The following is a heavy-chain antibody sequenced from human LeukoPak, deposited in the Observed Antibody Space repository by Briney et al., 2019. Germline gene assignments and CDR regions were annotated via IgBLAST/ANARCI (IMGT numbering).Heavy chain of an antibody. CDR3: VRDDYGITFGGVVVFDF. D-gene: IGHD3-16*02. V-gene: IGHV3-11*01. CDR1: GFTFSDYY. CDR2: ISSSGNTI. J-gene: IGHJ4*02. Sequence: PGGSLRLSCAASGFTFSDYYMSWIRQAPGKGLEWVAYISSSGNTIYCADSVKGRFTISRDNAKNSLYLQMNSLRAEDTAVYYCVRDDYGITFGGVVVFDFWGQGIPVTASS.